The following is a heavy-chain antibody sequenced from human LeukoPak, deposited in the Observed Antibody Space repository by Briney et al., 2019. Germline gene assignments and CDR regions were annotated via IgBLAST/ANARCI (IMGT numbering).Heavy chain of an antibody. CDR3: AKSSYGDYIYFDY. CDR1: GFTFSSYA. Sequence: PGGSLRLSCAASGFTFSSYALSWVRQAPGKGLEWVSAISGSGGNTYYADSVKGRFTISRDNSKNTLYLQMNSLRAEDTAVYYCAKSSYGDYIYFDYWGQGTLVTASS. D-gene: IGHD4-17*01. CDR2: ISGSGGNT. V-gene: IGHV3-23*01. J-gene: IGHJ4*02.